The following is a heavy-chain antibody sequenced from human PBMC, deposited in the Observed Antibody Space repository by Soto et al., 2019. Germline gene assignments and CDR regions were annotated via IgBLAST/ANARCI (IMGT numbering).Heavy chain of an antibody. CDR3: GRDPSGEVRTAASDS. V-gene: IGHV1-18*01. CDR1: GYIFSNYG. Sequence: QVHLVQSGAEVKKPGASVKVSCKASGYIFSNYGVTWVRQAPGQGLEWMGWIGPYNGKTDYAQNFQGRVTMTADTTTSTAYMGLRSLRSGDTAVYFCGRDPSGEVRTAASDSWGQGTLVTVSS. CDR2: IGPYNGKT. J-gene: IGHJ4*02. D-gene: IGHD2-2*01.